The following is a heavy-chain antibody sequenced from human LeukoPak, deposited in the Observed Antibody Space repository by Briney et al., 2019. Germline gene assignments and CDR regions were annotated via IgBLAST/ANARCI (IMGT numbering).Heavy chain of an antibody. J-gene: IGHJ4*02. V-gene: IGHV3-30*02. CDR3: AKDHRIFGYQLLPHG. Sequence: PGGSLRLSCAASGFTFSSYGMHWVRQAPGKGLEWVAFIRYDGSNKYYADSVKGRFTISRDNSKNTLYLQMNSLRAEDTAVYYCAKDHRIFGYQLLPHGWDQGTLVTVSS. D-gene: IGHD2-2*01. CDR1: GFTFSSYG. CDR2: IRYDGSNK.